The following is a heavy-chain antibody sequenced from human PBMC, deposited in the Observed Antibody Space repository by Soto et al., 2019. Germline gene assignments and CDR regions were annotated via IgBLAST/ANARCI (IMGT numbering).Heavy chain of an antibody. J-gene: IGHJ6*02. D-gene: IGHD3-9*01. CDR3: ARWRIYFNYYYGMDV. CDR1: GYTFTSYD. CDR2: MNPNSGNT. V-gene: IGHV1-8*01. Sequence: GAAVQVSCKASGYTFTSYDINWVRQATGQGLEWMGWMNPNSGNTGYAQKFQGRVTMTRNTSISTAYMELSSLRSEDTAVYYCARWRIYFNYYYGMDVWGQGTTVTVSS.